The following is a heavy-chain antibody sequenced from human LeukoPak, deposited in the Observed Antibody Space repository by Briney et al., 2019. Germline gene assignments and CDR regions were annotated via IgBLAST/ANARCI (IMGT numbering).Heavy chain of an antibody. Sequence: PVRSLRLSPAASGFTFSNYDISWVRQAPGKGLEWVSSISDSGGSTYSADSVKGRFTISRDNSKNTLYLQMTHLRAADTAVYYCAKDLSRAVAADWFDPWDQGSLVTVSS. J-gene: IGHJ5*02. CDR3: AKDLSRAVAADWFDP. D-gene: IGHD6-19*01. V-gene: IGHV3-23*01. CDR2: ISDSGGST. CDR1: GFTFSNYD.